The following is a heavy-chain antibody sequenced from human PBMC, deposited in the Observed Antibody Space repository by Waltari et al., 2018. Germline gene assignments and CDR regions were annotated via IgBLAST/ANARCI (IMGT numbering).Heavy chain of an antibody. CDR1: GGSFSGYY. D-gene: IGHD1-1*01. CDR2: INHSGST. V-gene: IGHV4-34*01. CDR3: ARVPRYPHGGFRDY. Sequence: QVQLQQWGAGLLKPSETLSLTCAVYGGSFSGYYWGWIRQPPGKGLEWIGEINHSGSTNYNPSLKSRVTISVDTSKNQFSLKLSSVTAADTAVYYCARVPRYPHGGFRDYWGQGTLVTVSS. J-gene: IGHJ4*02.